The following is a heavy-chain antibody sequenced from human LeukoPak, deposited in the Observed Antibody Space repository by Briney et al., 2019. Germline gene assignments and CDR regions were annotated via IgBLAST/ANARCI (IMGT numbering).Heavy chain of an antibody. V-gene: IGHV3-73*01. Sequence: GGSLRLSCAASGFTFSGSAMHWVRQASGKGLEWVGRIRSKANSYATAYAASVKGRFTISRDDSKNTAYLQMNSLKTEDTAVYYCTSYAAGYSSGWYGGYWGQGTLVTVSS. CDR3: TSYAAGYSSGWYGGY. CDR2: IRSKANSYAT. J-gene: IGHJ4*02. D-gene: IGHD6-19*01. CDR1: GFTFSGSA.